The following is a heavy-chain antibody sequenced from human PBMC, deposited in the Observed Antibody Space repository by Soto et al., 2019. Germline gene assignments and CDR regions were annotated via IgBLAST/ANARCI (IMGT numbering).Heavy chain of an antibody. CDR2: IIPIFGTA. Sequence: ASVKVSCKASGGTFSSYAISWVRQAPGQGLEWMGGIIPIFGTANYAQKFQGRVTITADESTSTAYMELSSLRSEDTAVYYCARVVTIFGVVIYTSYFDYWGQGTLVTVYS. D-gene: IGHD3-3*01. CDR3: ARVVTIFGVVIYTSYFDY. J-gene: IGHJ4*02. CDR1: GGTFSSYA. V-gene: IGHV1-69*13.